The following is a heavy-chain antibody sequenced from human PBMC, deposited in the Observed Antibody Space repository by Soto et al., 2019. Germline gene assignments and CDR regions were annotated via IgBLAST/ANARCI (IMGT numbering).Heavy chain of an antibody. CDR1: GYTFTSYD. J-gene: IGHJ4*02. CDR2: MNPNSGNT. V-gene: IGHV1-8*01. Sequence: QVQLVQSGAEVKKPGASVKVSCKASGYTFTSYDINWVRQATGQGLEWMGWMNPNSGNTGYAQKFQGRVTMTRNTSISTAYMXXXXXXXXXXXXXXXXXXXGYWGQGTLVTVSS. CDR3: XXXXGY.